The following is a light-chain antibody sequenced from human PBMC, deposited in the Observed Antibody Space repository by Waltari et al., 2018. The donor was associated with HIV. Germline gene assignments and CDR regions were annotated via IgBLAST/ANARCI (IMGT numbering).Light chain of an antibody. V-gene: IGLV6-57*04. J-gene: IGLJ2*01. CDR2: EDN. CDR1: SGSIASHY. Sequence: NFMLTQPHSVSESPGQTVTISCTRSSGSIASHYVQWYQQRPGSAPTTVIYEDNQRPSGVPDRFSGSIDSSSNSASLTISGLKTEDEADYYCQSYDSSIVVFGGGTKLTVL. CDR3: QSYDSSIVV.